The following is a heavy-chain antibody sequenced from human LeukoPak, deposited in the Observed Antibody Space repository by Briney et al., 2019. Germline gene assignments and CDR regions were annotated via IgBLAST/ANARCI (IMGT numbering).Heavy chain of an antibody. Sequence: SETLSLTCTVSGGSISSYYWSWIRQPAGKGLEWIGRIYTSGSTNYNPSLKSRVTMSVDTSKNQFSLKLSSVTAADTAVYYCARGMTVSDYIQYLQHWGQGTLVTVSS. J-gene: IGHJ1*01. D-gene: IGHD1-26*01. CDR1: GGSISSYY. CDR2: IYTSGST. CDR3: ARGMTVSDYIQYLQH. V-gene: IGHV4-4*07.